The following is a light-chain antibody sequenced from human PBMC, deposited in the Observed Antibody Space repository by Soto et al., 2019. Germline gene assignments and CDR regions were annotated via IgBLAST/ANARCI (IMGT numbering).Light chain of an antibody. J-gene: IGLJ1*01. Sequence: QSALTQPASVSGSPGQSITISCTGTSSDVGGYNYVSWYQQHPGKAPKLMIYDVSNRPSGVSNRFSGSKSGNTASLTIAGLQAEDEADYYCRSYRSSSTLDVFGTGTKVTVL. CDR3: RSYRSSSTLDV. CDR2: DVS. V-gene: IGLV2-14*01. CDR1: SSDVGGYNY.